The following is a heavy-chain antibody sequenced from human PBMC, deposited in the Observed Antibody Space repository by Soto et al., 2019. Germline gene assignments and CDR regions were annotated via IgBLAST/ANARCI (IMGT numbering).Heavy chain of an antibody. CDR2: IIPIFGTA. Sequence: SVKVSCKASGGTFSSYAISWVRQAPGQGLEWMGGIIPIFGTANYAQKFQGRVTITADESTSTAYMELSSLRSEDTAVYYCARDGNCGGDCYHASWGQGTLVTVSS. D-gene: IGHD2-21*02. CDR3: ARDGNCGGDCYHAS. CDR1: GGTFSSYA. V-gene: IGHV1-69*13. J-gene: IGHJ5*02.